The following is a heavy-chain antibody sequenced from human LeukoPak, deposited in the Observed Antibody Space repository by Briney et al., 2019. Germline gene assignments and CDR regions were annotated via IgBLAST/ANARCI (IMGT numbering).Heavy chain of an antibody. V-gene: IGHV3-20*04. CDR1: GFTFDDYG. J-gene: IGHJ4*02. CDR3: ARVAYRSSSYISGIDY. CDR2: INWNGGST. Sequence: SGGSLRLSCAASGFTFDDYGMSWVRQAPGKGLEWVSGINWNGGSTGYADSVKGRFTISRDNAKNTLYLQMNSLRAEDTAVYYCARVAYRSSSYISGIDYWGQGTLVTVSS. D-gene: IGHD6-6*01.